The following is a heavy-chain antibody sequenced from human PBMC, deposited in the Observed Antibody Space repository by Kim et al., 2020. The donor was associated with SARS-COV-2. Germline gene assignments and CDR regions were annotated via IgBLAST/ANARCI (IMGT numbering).Heavy chain of an antibody. CDR1: GFTFSNYG. Sequence: GGSLRLSCAASGFTFSNYGMHWVRQAPGKGLEWVAVISYDGSNKYHADSVKGRFIISRDRSKNTLYLLMNSLRVEDTSVYHCAKDRRTYYYGMDVWGQGT. CDR2: ISYDGSNK. V-gene: IGHV3-30*18. J-gene: IGHJ6*02. CDR3: AKDRRTYYYGMDV.